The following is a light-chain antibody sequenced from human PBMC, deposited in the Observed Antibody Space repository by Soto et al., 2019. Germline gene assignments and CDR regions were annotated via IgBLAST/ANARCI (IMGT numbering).Light chain of an antibody. CDR2: SAS. V-gene: IGKV1-5*01. Sequence: DIQMTQSPSTLSASVVDRVTITCRASQSISSWLAWYQQKPGKAPKLLVYSASTLQSGVPSRFSGSGSGPDFTLTISSLQPEDSATYFCQQLNSYPQTFGQGTRLEIK. J-gene: IGKJ5*01. CDR3: QQLNSYPQT. CDR1: QSISSW.